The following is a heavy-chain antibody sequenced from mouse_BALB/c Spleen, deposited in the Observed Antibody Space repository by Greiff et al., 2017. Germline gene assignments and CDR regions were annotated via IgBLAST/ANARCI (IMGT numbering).Heavy chain of an antibody. Sequence: EVQLQQSGPELVKPGASVKISCKASGYSFTGYYMHWVKQSHVKSLEWIGRINPYNGATSYNQNFKDKASLTVDKSSSTAYMELHSLTSEDSAVYYCARGGYVDYYAMDYWGQGTSVTVSS. V-gene: IGHV1-26*01. D-gene: IGHD3-1*01. J-gene: IGHJ4*01. CDR1: GYSFTGYY. CDR3: ARGGYVDYYAMDY. CDR2: INPYNGAT.